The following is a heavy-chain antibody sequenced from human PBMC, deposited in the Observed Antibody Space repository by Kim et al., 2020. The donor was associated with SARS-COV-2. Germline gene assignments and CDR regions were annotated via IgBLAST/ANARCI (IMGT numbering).Heavy chain of an antibody. D-gene: IGHD3-22*01. J-gene: IGHJ5*02. CDR3: ARARHYYDSSGYYYSFDP. Sequence: SETLSLTCTVSGGSISSYYWSWIRQPPGKGLEWIGYIYYSGSTNYNPSLKSRVTISVDTSKNQFSLKLSSVTAADTAVYYCARARHYYDSSGYYYSFDPWGQGTLVTVSS. V-gene: IGHV4-59*01. CDR1: GGSISSYY. CDR2: IYYSGST.